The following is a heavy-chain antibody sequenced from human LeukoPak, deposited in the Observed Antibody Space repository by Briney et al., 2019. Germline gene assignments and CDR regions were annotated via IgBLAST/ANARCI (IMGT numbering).Heavy chain of an antibody. V-gene: IGHV3-7*01. CDR2: IKQDGSEK. J-gene: IGHJ3*02. D-gene: IGHD3-9*01. CDR1: EFTFSNFW. CDR3: ARANGQPRYNLLTGDYTGVDALDI. Sequence: GGSLRLSCSASEFTFSNFWMSWVRQAPGKGLEWVANIKQDGSEKYYVDSVKGRFAISRDNAKNSLYLQMNSLRAEDTAVYYCARANGQPRYNLLTGDYTGVDALDIWGQGTMVTVSS.